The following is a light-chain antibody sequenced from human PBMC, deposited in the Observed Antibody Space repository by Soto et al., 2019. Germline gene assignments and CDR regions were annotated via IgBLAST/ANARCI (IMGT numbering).Light chain of an antibody. Sequence: DIQMTQSPSTLSGSVGDRVTITCRASQTISSWLAWYQQKPGKAPKLLIYKASTLKSGVPSRFSGSGSGTEYTLTISSLHPDDFATYYCQHYNSDSEAFGQGTKV. V-gene: IGKV1-5*03. CDR2: KAS. J-gene: IGKJ1*01. CDR3: QHYNSDSEA. CDR1: QTISSW.